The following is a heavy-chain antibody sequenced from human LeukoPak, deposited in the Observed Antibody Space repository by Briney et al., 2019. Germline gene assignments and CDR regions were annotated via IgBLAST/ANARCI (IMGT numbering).Heavy chain of an antibody. V-gene: IGHV3-33*01. CDR2: IWYDGSNK. CDR1: GFTFSRYG. CDR3: AREIDCCGGACYSVLGY. J-gene: IGHJ4*02. D-gene: IGHD2-15*01. Sequence: GRSLRLSCAASGFTFSRYGMNWVRQAPGKGLEWGANIWYDGSNKYYRDSLKGRFTISRDNAKNTLYLQIDSLRAEDTAVYYCAREIDCCGGACYSVLGYWGQGTLVIVSS.